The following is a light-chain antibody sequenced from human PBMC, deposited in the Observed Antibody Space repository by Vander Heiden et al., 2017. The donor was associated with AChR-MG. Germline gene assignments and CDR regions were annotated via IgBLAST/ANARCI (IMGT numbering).Light chain of an antibody. Sequence: VVMTQSPLSLPVTLGQPASVSCRSSQSLVYSDGNTYLNWFQQRPGQSPRRLIYKVSNRDSGVPDRFSGSGSGTDFTLKISRVVAEDVGVYYCMQGTHWPLTFGQGTKVEIK. CDR3: MQGTHWPLT. J-gene: IGKJ1*01. CDR1: QSLVYSDGNTY. V-gene: IGKV2-30*01. CDR2: KVS.